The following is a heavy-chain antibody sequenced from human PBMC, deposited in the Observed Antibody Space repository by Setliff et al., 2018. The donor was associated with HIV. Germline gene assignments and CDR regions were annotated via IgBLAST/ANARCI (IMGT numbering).Heavy chain of an antibody. CDR1: GGSIRTGAYY. CDR2: IYYDGRT. J-gene: IGHJ5*01. Sequence: KTSETLSLTCTVSGGSIRTGAYYWGWIRQPPGKGLEWIGSIYYDGRTFYKPSLKSRLTISVDTSKNQLSLSLNSVTAADTAVYFCARGGAVSADFDSWGQGTLVTVSS. V-gene: IGHV4-39*07. CDR3: ARGGAVSADFDS. D-gene: IGHD3-16*01.